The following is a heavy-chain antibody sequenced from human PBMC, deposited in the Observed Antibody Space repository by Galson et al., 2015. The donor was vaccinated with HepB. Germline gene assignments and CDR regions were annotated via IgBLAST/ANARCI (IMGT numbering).Heavy chain of an antibody. V-gene: IGHV3-15*01. CDR1: GFPFNNAW. CDR3: TTDVYYSTYWSWLDP. Sequence: SLRLSCAASGFPFNNAWMTWVRQAPGMGLEWVGRIKSKTDGETTDYAAPVKGRSTISSDDSKNSLYLQMNSLKTEDTAVYYCTTDVYYSTYWSWLDPWGQGTLVTVSS. CDR2: IKSKTDGETT. D-gene: IGHD2-8*02. J-gene: IGHJ5*02.